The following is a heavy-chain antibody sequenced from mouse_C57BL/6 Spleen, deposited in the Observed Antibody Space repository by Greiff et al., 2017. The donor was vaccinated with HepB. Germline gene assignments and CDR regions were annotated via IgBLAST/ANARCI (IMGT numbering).Heavy chain of an antibody. Sequence: EVMLVESGGGLVQPGGSLKLSCAASGFTFSDSYMYWVSQTPEKRLEWVAYISNGGGSTYYPDTVKGRVTISRDNAKNTLYLQMSRLKSEDTAMYYGARGGIVYDYGEGVGEAMDYWGQGTSVTVSS. D-gene: IGHD2-4*01. J-gene: IGHJ4*01. CDR1: GFTFSDSY. CDR2: ISNGGGST. V-gene: IGHV5-12*01. CDR3: ARGGIVYDYGEGVGEAMDY.